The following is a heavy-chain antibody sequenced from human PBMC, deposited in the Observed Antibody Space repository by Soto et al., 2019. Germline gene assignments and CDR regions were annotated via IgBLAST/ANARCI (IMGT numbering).Heavy chain of an antibody. Sequence: PGGSLRLSCAASGFTFSSHAMNWVGQAPGQGLEWLSYITSTSSTKSYADSVKGRFTISRDNAKNSLYLQMNSLRDEDTAVYYCARSITMVRGPYYYYALDVWGQGTTVTVS. J-gene: IGHJ6*02. CDR2: ITSTSSTK. CDR1: GFTFSSHA. D-gene: IGHD3-10*01. V-gene: IGHV3-48*02. CDR3: ARSITMVRGPYYYYALDV.